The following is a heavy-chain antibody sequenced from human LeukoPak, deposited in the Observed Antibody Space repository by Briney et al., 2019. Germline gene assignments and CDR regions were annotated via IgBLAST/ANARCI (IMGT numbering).Heavy chain of an antibody. D-gene: IGHD6-19*01. J-gene: IGHJ6*03. CDR2: MNPNSGNT. Sequence: GASVKVSCKASGGTFSSYAISWVRQATGQGLEWMGWMNPNSGNTGYAQKFQGRVTMTRNTSISTAYMELSSLRSEDTAVYYCARGGASSGWCFNYYYYYMDVWGKGTTVTISS. CDR3: ARGGASSGWCFNYYYYYMDV. CDR1: GGTFSSYA. V-gene: IGHV1-8*02.